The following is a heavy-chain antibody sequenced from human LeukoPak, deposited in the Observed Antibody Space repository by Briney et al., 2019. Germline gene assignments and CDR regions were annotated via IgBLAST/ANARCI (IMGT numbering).Heavy chain of an antibody. CDR3: ASGITIFWQKIDY. D-gene: IGHD3-9*01. J-gene: IGHJ4*02. CDR1: GFTFSSYA. Sequence: PGGSLRLSCAASGFTFSSYAMSWVRQAPGKGLEWVSAISGSGGSTYYADSVKGRFTISRDNSKNTLYLQMNSLRAEDTAVYYCASGITIFWQKIDYWGQGTLVTVSS. V-gene: IGHV3-23*01. CDR2: ISGSGGST.